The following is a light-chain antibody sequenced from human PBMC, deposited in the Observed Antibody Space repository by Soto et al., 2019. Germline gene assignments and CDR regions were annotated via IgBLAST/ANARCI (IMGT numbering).Light chain of an antibody. CDR3: QQYGSSSWT. CDR1: QSVGSNY. V-gene: IGKV3-20*01. CDR2: GAS. Sequence: EIVLTQSPGTLSLSPGERATLSCRASQSVGSNYLAWYQQKPGQGPRILIFGASGRATGIPDRFSGSGSGTDFTLTISRLEPEDFEVYYCQQYGSSSWTFGQGTKVDIK. J-gene: IGKJ1*01.